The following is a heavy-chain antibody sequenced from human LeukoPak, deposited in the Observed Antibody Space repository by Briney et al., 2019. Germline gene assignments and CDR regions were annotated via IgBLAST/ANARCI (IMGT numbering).Heavy chain of an antibody. D-gene: IGHD4-17*01. CDR2: IYWDDDK. CDR3: AHADYGDYPNWFDP. Sequence: SGPTLVKPTQTLTLTCTFSGFSLSTSGVGVGWIRQPPGKALEWLALIYWDDDKRYSPSLKSRLTITKDTSKNQVVLTMTNMDPVDTATYYCAHADYGDYPNWFDPWGQGTLVTVSP. CDR1: GFSLSTSGVG. J-gene: IGHJ5*02. V-gene: IGHV2-5*02.